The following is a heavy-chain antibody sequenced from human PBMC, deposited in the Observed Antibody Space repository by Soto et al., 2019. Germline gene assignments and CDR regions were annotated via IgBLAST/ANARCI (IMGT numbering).Heavy chain of an antibody. CDR3: ASREIVGATTGMDV. D-gene: IGHD1-26*01. Sequence: PSETLSLTCAVSGGSISSSNWWSWVRQPPGKGLEWIGEIYHSGSTNYNPSLKSRVTISVDKSKNQFSLKLSSVTAADTAVYYCASREIVGATTGMDVWGQGTTATVSS. CDR1: GGSISSSNW. J-gene: IGHJ6*02. CDR2: IYHSGST. V-gene: IGHV4-4*02.